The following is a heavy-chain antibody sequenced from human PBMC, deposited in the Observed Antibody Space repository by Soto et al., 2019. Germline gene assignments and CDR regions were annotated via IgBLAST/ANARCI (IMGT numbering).Heavy chain of an antibody. Sequence: GGSLRLSCAASGFTFSSYGMHWVRQAPGKGLEWVAVISYDGSNKYYADSVKGRFTISRDNSKNTLYLQMNSLRAEDTAVYYCAKAPRLTYSNYDQNFDYWGQGTLVTVSS. CDR3: AKAPRLTYSNYDQNFDY. CDR1: GFTFSSYG. V-gene: IGHV3-30*18. J-gene: IGHJ4*02. CDR2: ISYDGSNK. D-gene: IGHD4-4*01.